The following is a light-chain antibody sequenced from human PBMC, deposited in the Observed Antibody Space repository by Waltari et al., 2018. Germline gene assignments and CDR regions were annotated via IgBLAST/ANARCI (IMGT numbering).Light chain of an antibody. CDR3: QQYNNWPPIT. Sequence: IVMTQSPAPLSVSPGERATLSCRASQSVSANLAWYQQKPGQAPRLLIYGASTRATGIPDRFIGSGSGTEFTLTINSLQSEDFAVYYCQQYNNWPPITFGQGTRLEIK. V-gene: IGKV3-15*01. CDR2: GAS. CDR1: QSVSAN. J-gene: IGKJ5*01.